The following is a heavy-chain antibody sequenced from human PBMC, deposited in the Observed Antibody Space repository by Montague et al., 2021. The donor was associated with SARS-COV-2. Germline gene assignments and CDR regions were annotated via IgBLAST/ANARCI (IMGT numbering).Heavy chain of an antibody. CDR1: GASVSSGSHY. D-gene: IGHD5-18*01. CDR2: IYYSGSS. Sequence: SETLSLTCTVSGASVSSGSHYWIWIRQPPGKGLEFIGYIYYSGSSKYNPSLKSRVTISVDTSTNQVSLKVSSVIAADSAVYFCARGAGYSYGVDYWGQGTLVTVSS. V-gene: IGHV4-61*01. J-gene: IGHJ4*02. CDR3: ARGAGYSYGVDY.